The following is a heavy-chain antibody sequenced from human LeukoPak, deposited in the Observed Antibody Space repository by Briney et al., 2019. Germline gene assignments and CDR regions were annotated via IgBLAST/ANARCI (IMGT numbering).Heavy chain of an antibody. V-gene: IGHV1-24*01. D-gene: IGHD2-15*01. Sequence: ASVTVSCKVSGYTLTELSMHWVRQAPGKGLEWMRGFDPEDGETIYAQKFQGRVTMTEDTSTDTAYMELSSLRSEDTAVYYCARGDTPDCSGGSCRIFDYWGQGTLVTVSS. CDR1: GYTLTELS. CDR3: ARGDTPDCSGGSCRIFDY. J-gene: IGHJ4*02. CDR2: FDPEDGET.